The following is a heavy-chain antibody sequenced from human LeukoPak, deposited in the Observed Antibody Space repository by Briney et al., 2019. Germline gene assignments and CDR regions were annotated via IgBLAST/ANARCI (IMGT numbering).Heavy chain of an antibody. CDR1: GFTFSNYW. J-gene: IGHJ4*02. CDR3: ASTPLYCSSTSCFDY. V-gene: IGHV3-48*01. CDR2: ISSSSSTI. Sequence: GGSLRLSCAASGFTFSNYWMNWVRQAPGKGLEWVSYISSSSSTIYYADSVKGRFTISRDNARNSLYLQMNSLRAEDTAVYYCASTPLYCSSTSCFDYWGQGTLVTVSS. D-gene: IGHD2-2*01.